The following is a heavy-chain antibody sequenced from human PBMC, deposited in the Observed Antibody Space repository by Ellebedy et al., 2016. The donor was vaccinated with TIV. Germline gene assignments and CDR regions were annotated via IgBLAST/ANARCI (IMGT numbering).Heavy chain of an antibody. CDR3: TTDLRYYYGSGSSYYYYGMDV. V-gene: IGHV3-15*01. CDR2: IKSKTDGGTT. Sequence: GESLKISCAASGFTFSNAWMSWVRQAPGKGLEWVGRIKSKTDGGTTDYAAPVKGRFTISRDDSKNTLYLQMNSLKTEDTAVYYCTTDLRYYYGSGSSYYYYGMDVWGQGTTVTVSS. CDR1: GFTFSNAW. J-gene: IGHJ6*02. D-gene: IGHD3-10*01.